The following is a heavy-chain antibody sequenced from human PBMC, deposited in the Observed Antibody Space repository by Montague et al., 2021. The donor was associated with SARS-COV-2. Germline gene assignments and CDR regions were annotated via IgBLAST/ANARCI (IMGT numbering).Heavy chain of an antibody. CDR2: VYHSGST. V-gene: IGHV4-59*01. D-gene: IGHD3-22*01. CDR3: ARGGGYYTYGLDV. Sequence: SETLSLTCTVSGGSLSNYYWSWIRQPPGRGLEWIGYVYHSGSTDYSSSLKSRVTISLDTSKNQFSLKVTSVTAADTAVYYCARGGGYYTYGLDVWGPGTTVTVSS. J-gene: IGHJ6*02. CDR1: GGSLSNYY.